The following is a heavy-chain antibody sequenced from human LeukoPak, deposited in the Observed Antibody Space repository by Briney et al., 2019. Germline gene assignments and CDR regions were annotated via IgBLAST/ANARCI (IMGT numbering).Heavy chain of an antibody. V-gene: IGHV3-53*01. CDR3: ARDLRGSWPRYYYMDV. CDR1: GFTVSSNY. Sequence: GGCLRLSCAASGFTVSSNYMSWVRQAPGKGLEWVSVIYSGGSTYYADSVKGRFTISRDNSKNTLYLQMNSLRAEDTAVYYCARDLRGSWPRYYYMDVWGKGTTVTVSS. J-gene: IGHJ6*03. CDR2: IYSGGST. D-gene: IGHD6-13*01.